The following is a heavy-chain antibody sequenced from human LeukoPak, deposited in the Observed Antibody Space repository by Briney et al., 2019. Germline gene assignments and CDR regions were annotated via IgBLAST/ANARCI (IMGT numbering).Heavy chain of an antibody. Sequence: RSSETLSLTCTVSGGSISSYYWSWIRQPPGKGLEWIGYIYYSGSTNYNPSLKSRVTISVDTSKNQFSLKLSSVTAADTAVYYCARLVFRSGSYYGFDYWGQGTLVTVSS. J-gene: IGHJ4*02. CDR2: IYYSGST. CDR3: ARLVFRSGSYYGFDY. V-gene: IGHV4-59*08. CDR1: GGSISSYY. D-gene: IGHD1-26*01.